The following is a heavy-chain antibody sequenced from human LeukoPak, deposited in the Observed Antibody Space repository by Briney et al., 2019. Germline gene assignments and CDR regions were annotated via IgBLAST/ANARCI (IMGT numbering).Heavy chain of an antibody. J-gene: IGHJ3*02. Sequence: PGRSLRLSCAASGFTFSSYAMHWVRQAPGKGLEWVAVISYDGSNKYYADSVKGRFTISRDNSKNTLYLQMNSLRAEDTAVYYCAREGSGSYLGAFDIWGQGTMATVSS. CDR1: GFTFSSYA. D-gene: IGHD1-26*01. CDR3: AREGSGSYLGAFDI. V-gene: IGHV3-30-3*01. CDR2: ISYDGSNK.